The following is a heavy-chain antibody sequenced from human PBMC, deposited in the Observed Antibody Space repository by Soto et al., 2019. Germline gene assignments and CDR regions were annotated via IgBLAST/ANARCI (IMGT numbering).Heavy chain of an antibody. J-gene: IGHJ4*02. Sequence: GSLRPSGAASGFSFNTPWMHWGRQARGKGLEGVGRIKSKFFGATTDYGAAVKGRVTISRDDSANTLDLHISSLRIEDTAVYYCTTDPDYYETSGYRYYFHYWGQGTQVTVSS. V-gene: IGHV3-15*01. CDR3: TTDPDYYETSGYRYYFHY. CDR2: IKSKFFGATT. D-gene: IGHD3-22*01. CDR1: GFSFNTPW.